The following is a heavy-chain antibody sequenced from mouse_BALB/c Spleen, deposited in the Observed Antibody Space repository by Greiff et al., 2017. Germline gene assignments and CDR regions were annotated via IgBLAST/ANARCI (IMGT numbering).Heavy chain of an antibody. V-gene: IGHV3-1*02. CDR1: GYSITSGYS. CDR3: ARGYGNYSPTGRFDV. Sequence: VQLQQSGPDLVKPSQSLSLTCTVTGYSITSGYSWHWIRQFPGNKLEWMGYIHYSGSTNYNPSLKSRISITRDTSKNQFFLQLNSVTTEDTATYYCARGYGNYSPTGRFDVWGAGTTVTVSS. D-gene: IGHD2-10*02. CDR2: IHYSGST. J-gene: IGHJ1*01.